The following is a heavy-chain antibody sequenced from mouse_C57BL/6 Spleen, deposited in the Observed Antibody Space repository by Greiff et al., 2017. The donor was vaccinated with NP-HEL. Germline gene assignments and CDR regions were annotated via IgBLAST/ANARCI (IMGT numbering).Heavy chain of an antibody. J-gene: IGHJ2*01. CDR1: GFTFSDYY. D-gene: IGHD4-1*01. CDR2: ISNGGGST. V-gene: IGHV5-12*01. CDR3: ASLNWDGDYFDY. Sequence: EVKLVESGGGLVQPGGSLKLSCAASGFTFSDYYMYWVRQTPEKRLEWVAYISNGGGSTYYPDTVKGRFTISRDNAKNTLYLQMSRLKSEDTAMYYCASLNWDGDYFDYWGQGTTLTVSS.